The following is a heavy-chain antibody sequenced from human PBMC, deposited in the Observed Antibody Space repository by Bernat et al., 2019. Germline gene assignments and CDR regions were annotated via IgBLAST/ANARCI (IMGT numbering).Heavy chain of an antibody. J-gene: IGHJ2*01. CDR1: GFTFSSYA. CDR3: AKVGTYSSGWYLGWYFDL. CDR2: ISGSGGRT. V-gene: IGHV3-23*01. D-gene: IGHD6-19*01. Sequence: EVQLLESGGGLVQPGGSLRLSCAASGFTFSSYAMSWVRQAPGKGLEWVSAISGSGGRTYYADSVKGRFTISRDNSKNTLYLQMNSLRAEDTAVYYCAKVGTYSSGWYLGWYFDLWGRGTLVTVSS.